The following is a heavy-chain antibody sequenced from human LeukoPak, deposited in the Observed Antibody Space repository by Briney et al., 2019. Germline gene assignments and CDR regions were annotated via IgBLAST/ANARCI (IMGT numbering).Heavy chain of an antibody. CDR1: GGSFSGYY. Sequence: SETLSLTCAVYGGSFSGYYWSWIRQPPGKGLEWIGEINHSGSTNYNPSLKSRVTISVDTSKNQFSLKLSSVTAADTAVYYCARGGDFWSGYYGYWGQGTLVTVSS. CDR2: INHSGST. CDR3: ARGGDFWSGYYGY. D-gene: IGHD3-3*01. V-gene: IGHV4-34*01. J-gene: IGHJ4*02.